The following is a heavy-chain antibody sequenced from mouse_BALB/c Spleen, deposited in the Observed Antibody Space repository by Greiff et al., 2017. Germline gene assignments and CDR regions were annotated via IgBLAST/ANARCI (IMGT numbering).Heavy chain of an antibody. V-gene: IGHV1S22*01. Sequence: LQQPGSELVRPGASVKLSCKASGYTFTSYWMHWVKQRHGQGLEWIGNIYPGGGSTNYDEKFKSKGTLTVDTSSSTAYMHLSSLTAEDSAVYYCTNFAYWGQGTLVTVSA. CDR2: IYPGGGST. CDR3: TNFAY. J-gene: IGHJ3*01. CDR1: GYTFTSYW.